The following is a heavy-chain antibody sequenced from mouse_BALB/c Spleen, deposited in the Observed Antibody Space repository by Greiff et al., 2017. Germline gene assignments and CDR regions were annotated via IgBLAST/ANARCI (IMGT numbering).Heavy chain of an antibody. CDR2: ISSGGSYT. D-gene: IGHD2-1*01. CDR3: ARHGNYGAWFAY. Sequence: EVKLVESGGGLVKPGGSLKLSCAASGFTFSSYAMSWVRQSPEKRLEWVAEISSGGSYTYYPDTVTGRFTISRDNAKNTLYLEMSSLRSEDTAMYYCARHGNYGAWFAYWGQGTLVTVSA. V-gene: IGHV5-9-4*01. CDR1: GFTFSSYA. J-gene: IGHJ3*01.